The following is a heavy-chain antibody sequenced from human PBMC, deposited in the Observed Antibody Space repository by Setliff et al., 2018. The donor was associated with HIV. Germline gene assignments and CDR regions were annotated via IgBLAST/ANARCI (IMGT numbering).Heavy chain of an antibody. D-gene: IGHD6-19*01. J-gene: IGHJ3*02. V-gene: IGHV3-74*01. CDR3: ARHSDWYGNDAFDI. Sequence: PGGSLRLSCAASGFTFRSYWMYWVRQPPGKGLVWVSRINIDGGSTNYADSVKGRFTISRDNAKNTLYLQMNSLRGEDTAVYYCARHSDWYGNDAFDIWGQGTRVTVSS. CDR1: GFTFRSYW. CDR2: INIDGGST.